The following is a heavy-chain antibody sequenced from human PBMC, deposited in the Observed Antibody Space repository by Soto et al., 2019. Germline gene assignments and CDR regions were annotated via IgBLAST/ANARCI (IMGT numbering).Heavy chain of an antibody. J-gene: IGHJ3*02. CDR3: ARDLVVGAFAI. Sequence: SETLSLTCTVSGDSVSSGNYYWSWIRQPPGKGLEWIGYIYFSGGTKSNPSLKSRGTISVDTSKNQFSLKLSSVTAADTAVYYCARDLVVGAFAIWRQGTMVTVSS. D-gene: IGHD2-2*01. CDR2: IYFSGGT. V-gene: IGHV4-61*01. CDR1: GDSVSSGNYY.